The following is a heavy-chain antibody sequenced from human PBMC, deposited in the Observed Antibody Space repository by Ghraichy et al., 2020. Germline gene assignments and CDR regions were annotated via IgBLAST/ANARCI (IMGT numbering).Heavy chain of an antibody. CDR3: ARDYYDSSGYQKAIAY. Sequence: ASVKVSCKASGYTFTSYGISWVRQAPGQGLEWMGWISAYNGNTNYAQKLQGRVTMTTDTSTSTAYMELRSLRSDDTAVYYCARDYYDSSGYQKAIAYWGQGTLVTVSS. CDR2: ISAYNGNT. D-gene: IGHD3-22*01. J-gene: IGHJ4*02. CDR1: GYTFTSYG. V-gene: IGHV1-18*01.